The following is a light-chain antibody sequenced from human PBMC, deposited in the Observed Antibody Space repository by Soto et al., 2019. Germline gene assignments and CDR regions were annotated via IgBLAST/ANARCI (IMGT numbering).Light chain of an antibody. J-gene: IGKJ1*01. CDR2: DVS. CDR3: QQRSDWPWT. CDR1: ESVTDY. V-gene: IGKV3-11*01. Sequence: EIVLTQSPATLSLSPGERGTLSCRASESVTDYLAWYQQKPGQAPRLLVYDVSNRAAGIPTRFSGGGSGTDFTLTISNVEPEDFAVYYRQQRSDWPWTFGQGTKVDIK.